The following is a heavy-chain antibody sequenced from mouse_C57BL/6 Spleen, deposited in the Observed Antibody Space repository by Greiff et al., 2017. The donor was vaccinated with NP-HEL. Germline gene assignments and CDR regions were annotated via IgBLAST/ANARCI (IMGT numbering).Heavy chain of an antibody. Sequence: EVQLQQSGPELVKPGASVKISCKASGYTFTDYYMNWVKQSHGKSLEWIGDINPNNGGTSYNQKFKGKATLTVDKSSSTAYMELRSRTSEDSAVYYCARPDYFDYWGQGTTLTVSS. V-gene: IGHV1-26*01. CDR1: GYTFTDYY. CDR3: ARPDYFDY. J-gene: IGHJ2*01. CDR2: INPNNGGT.